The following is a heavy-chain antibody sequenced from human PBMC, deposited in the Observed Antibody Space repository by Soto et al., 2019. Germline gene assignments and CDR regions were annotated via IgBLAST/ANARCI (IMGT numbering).Heavy chain of an antibody. Sequence: ASVKVSCKASGYTFTSYDINWVRQATGQGLEWLGWMNPNSGNTGYAQKFQGRVTMTRNTSISTAYMELSSLRSEDTAVYYCARVMVRWSGYPNYYYYYYMDVWGKGTTVTVSS. V-gene: IGHV1-8*01. CDR3: ARVMVRWSGYPNYYYYYYMDV. D-gene: IGHD3-3*01. CDR1: GYTFTSYD. J-gene: IGHJ6*03. CDR2: MNPNSGNT.